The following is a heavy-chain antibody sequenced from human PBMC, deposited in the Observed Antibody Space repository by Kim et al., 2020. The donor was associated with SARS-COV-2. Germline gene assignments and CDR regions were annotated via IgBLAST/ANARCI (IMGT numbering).Heavy chain of an antibody. Sequence: GGSLRLSCAASGFTFSSYGMHWVRQAPGKGLEWVAVISYDGSNKYYADSVKGRFTISRDNSKNTLYLQMNSLRAEDTAVYYCAKDHSSGPDYWGQGTLVTVSS. CDR2: ISYDGSNK. V-gene: IGHV3-30*18. D-gene: IGHD6-19*01. CDR1: GFTFSSYG. CDR3: AKDHSSGPDY. J-gene: IGHJ4*02.